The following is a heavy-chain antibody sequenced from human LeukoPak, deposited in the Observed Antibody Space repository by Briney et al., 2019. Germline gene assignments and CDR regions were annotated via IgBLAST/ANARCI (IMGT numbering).Heavy chain of an antibody. CDR3: ASSRRDGDNLDL. CDR2: LYSSGST. Sequence: SDTLSLTCTAPCRAMTHYYCTFTRQPPGKGLEWIGYLYSSGSTNYNPSLKSRVTISENTAKNQFSLKLSSVTDAYTCTYYCASSRRDGDNLDLWGQGTLVTVSS. J-gene: IGHJ4*02. V-gene: IGHV4-59*07. D-gene: IGHD5-24*01. CDR1: CRAMTHYY.